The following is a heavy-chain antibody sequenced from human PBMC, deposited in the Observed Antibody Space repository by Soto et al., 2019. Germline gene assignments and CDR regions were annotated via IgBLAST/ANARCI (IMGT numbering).Heavy chain of an antibody. CDR1: GFTFTTYA. J-gene: IGHJ4*02. CDR2: ISSSGDIP. CDR3: AKVNSIVGDGDHDY. Sequence: EVQLLESGGGLVQPGGSLRLSCAASGFTFTTYAMSWVRQPPGKGLEWVPGISSSGDIPYYADSVKGRFTISRDQSKKTVYLQMNSLRAEDTALYYCAKVNSIVGDGDHDYWGQGTLVSVSS. D-gene: IGHD4-17*01. V-gene: IGHV3-23*01.